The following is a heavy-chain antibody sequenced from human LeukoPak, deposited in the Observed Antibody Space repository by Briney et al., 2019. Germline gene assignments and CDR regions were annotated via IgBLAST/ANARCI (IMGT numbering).Heavy chain of an antibody. CDR3: ARTKRTSHYYFDY. J-gene: IGHJ4*02. CDR2: INHSGST. D-gene: IGHD2-2*01. CDR1: GGSFSGYY. Sequence: KASETLSLTCAVYGGSFSGYYWSWIRQPPGKGLEWIGEINHSGSTNYNPSLKSRVTISVDTSKNQFSLKLTSVTAADTAMYYCARTKRTSHYYFDYWGQGTLATVSS. V-gene: IGHV4-34*01.